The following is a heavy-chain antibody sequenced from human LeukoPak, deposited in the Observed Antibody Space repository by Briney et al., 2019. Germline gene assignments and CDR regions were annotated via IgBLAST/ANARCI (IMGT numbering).Heavy chain of an antibody. D-gene: IGHD6-13*01. CDR2: ISGSGTNT. Sequence: GGSLRLSCAASGFTFSSFAMSWVRQAPGKGLEWVSAISGSGTNTDYGASVKGRFTISRDNSKNTLYLQVNSLGAEDTAVYYCAKGNHPVIAAAGLFDCWGQGTLVTVSS. J-gene: IGHJ4*02. CDR1: GFTFSSFA. V-gene: IGHV3-23*01. CDR3: AKGNHPVIAAAGLFDC.